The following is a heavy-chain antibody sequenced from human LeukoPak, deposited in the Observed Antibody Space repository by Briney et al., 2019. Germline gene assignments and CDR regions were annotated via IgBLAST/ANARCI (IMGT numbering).Heavy chain of an antibody. D-gene: IGHD2-2*01. J-gene: IGHJ6*03. CDR2: ISSSSSYI. CDR3: GRYCSSTSCYEVDYYYYYMDV. V-gene: IGHV3-21*01. Sequence: PGGSLRLSCAASGFTFSSYSMNWVRQAPGKGLEWVSSISSSSSYIYYADSVKGRFTISRDNAKNSLYLQMNSLRAEDAAVYYCGRYCSSTSCYEVDYYYYYMDVWGKGTTVTVSS. CDR1: GFTFSSYS.